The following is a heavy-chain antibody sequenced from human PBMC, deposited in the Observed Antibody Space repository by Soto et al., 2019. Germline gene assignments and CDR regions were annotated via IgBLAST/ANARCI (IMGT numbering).Heavy chain of an antibody. V-gene: IGHV3-23*01. J-gene: IGHJ4*02. Sequence: PGGPLRLSCGASGCFFSGSAMSWVRPAPGKGLEWVSTIGGSGSTTYYADSVRGRFTVSRDNSRSTLYLQMNSLSADDTAIYYCARDCGGGGSCTDWGQGTRVTLSS. CDR3: ARDCGGGGSCTD. D-gene: IGHD2-15*01. CDR1: GCFFSGSA. CDR2: IGGSGSTT.